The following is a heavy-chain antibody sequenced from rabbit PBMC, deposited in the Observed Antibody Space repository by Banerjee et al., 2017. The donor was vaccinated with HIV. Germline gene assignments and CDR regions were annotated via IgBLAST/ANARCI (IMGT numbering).Heavy chain of an antibody. CDR1: GFSFSSSCW. J-gene: IGHJ4*01. CDR3: ARSTSGYDIGDL. Sequence: QEQLEESGGDLVKPEGSLTLTCTASGFSFSSSCWICWVRQAPGKGLEWIGCISTGTGNTAYASWAKGRFTISKTSSTTVTLQMTSLTAADTATYFCARSTSGYDIGDLWGPGTLVTVS. CDR2: ISTGTGNT. V-gene: IGHV1S45*01. D-gene: IGHD1-1*01.